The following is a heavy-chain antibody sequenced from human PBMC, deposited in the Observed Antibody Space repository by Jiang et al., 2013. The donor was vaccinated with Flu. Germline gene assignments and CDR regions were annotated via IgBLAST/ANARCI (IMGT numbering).Heavy chain of an antibody. D-gene: IGHD6-13*01. V-gene: IGHV3-13*01. CDR2: IGTAGDT. CDR3: ARDRIAAAGTELDY. CDR1: GFTFSSYD. Sequence: QLLESGGGLVQPGGSLRLSCAASGFTFSSYDMHWVRQATGKGLEWVSAIGTAGDTYYPGSVKGRFTISRENAKNPLYLQMNSLRAGDTAVYYCARDRIAAAGTELDYWGQGTLVTVSS. J-gene: IGHJ4*02.